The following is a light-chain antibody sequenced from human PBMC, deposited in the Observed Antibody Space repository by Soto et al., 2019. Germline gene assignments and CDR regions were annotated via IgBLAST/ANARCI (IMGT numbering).Light chain of an antibody. V-gene: IGLV2-11*01. CDR1: NSDVGRYNF. CDR3: YSYTASDIWV. CDR2: AVS. J-gene: IGLJ3*02. Sequence: QSALTQPRSVSGSPGQSVTISCTGTNSDVGRYNFVSWYQQLPGKAPKLLISAVSQRPSGVPDRFSGSKSGNTASLTISGLQADDEDDYFCYSYTASDIWVFGGGTKVTVL.